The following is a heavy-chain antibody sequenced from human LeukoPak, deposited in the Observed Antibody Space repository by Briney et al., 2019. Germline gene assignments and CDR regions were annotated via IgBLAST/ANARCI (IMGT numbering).Heavy chain of an antibody. CDR3: ARGGPIVVVPAAMRKNWFDP. CDR2: MNPNSGNT. Sequence: ASVTVSFKSSGYTFTSYDINWVRQATGQGLEWMGWMNPNSGNTGYAQKFQGRVTMTRNTSISTAYMELSSLRSEDTAVYYCARGGPIVVVPAAMRKNWFDPWGQGTLVTVSS. J-gene: IGHJ5*02. D-gene: IGHD2-2*01. CDR1: GYTFTSYD. V-gene: IGHV1-8*02.